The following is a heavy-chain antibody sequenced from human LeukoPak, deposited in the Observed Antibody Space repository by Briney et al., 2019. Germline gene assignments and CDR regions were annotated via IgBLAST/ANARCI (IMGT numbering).Heavy chain of an antibody. CDR3: ARVLGVLPGHLYYFDY. CDR1: GFTFSDYY. V-gene: IGHV3-11*01. J-gene: IGHJ4*02. CDR2: ISSSGSTI. Sequence: PGGSLRLSCAASGFTFSDYYMSWIRQAPGKGLEWVSYISSSGSTIYYADSVKGRFTISRDNSKNTLYLQMNSLRAEDTAVYYCARVLGVLPGHLYYFDYWGQGTLVTVSS. D-gene: IGHD2/OR15-2a*01.